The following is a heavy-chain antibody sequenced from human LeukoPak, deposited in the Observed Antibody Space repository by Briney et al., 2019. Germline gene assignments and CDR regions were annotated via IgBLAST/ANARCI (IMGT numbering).Heavy chain of an antibody. CDR3: ARDRRYCSSTSCYEGFDY. CDR2: ISSSGSTI. V-gene: IGHV3-11*04. D-gene: IGHD2-2*01. J-gene: IGHJ4*02. CDR1: GFTFSDYY. Sequence: PGGSLRLSCAASGFTFSDYYMSWIRQAPGKGLEWVSYISSSGSTIYYADSVKGRFTISRDNAKNSLYLQMNSLRAEDTAVYYCARDRRYCSSTSCYEGFDYWGQGTLVTVSS.